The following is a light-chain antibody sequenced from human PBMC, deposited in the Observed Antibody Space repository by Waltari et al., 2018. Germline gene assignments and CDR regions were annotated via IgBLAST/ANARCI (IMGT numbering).Light chain of an antibody. CDR2: DVN. V-gene: IGLV2-14*03. J-gene: IGLJ2*01. Sequence: SALTQPDSVSGSPGQSLTISCRGISSDSGGYAYVCWYQQHPGKAPKVIIYDVNNRPSGVSNRFSGSKSGSSASLTISGLQAEDEADYYCSSFTSSTTGIFGGGTKVTVL. CDR3: SSFTSSTTGI. CDR1: SSDSGGYAY.